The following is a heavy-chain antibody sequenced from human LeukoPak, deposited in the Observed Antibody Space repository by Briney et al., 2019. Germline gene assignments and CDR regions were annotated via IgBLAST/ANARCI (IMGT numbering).Heavy chain of an antibody. CDR3: ARGPTISQTGYFDY. J-gene: IGHJ4*03. D-gene: IGHD1-1*01. CDR1: GGSFTGYY. CDR2: VNHRGDT. V-gene: IGHV4-34*01. Sequence: SETLSLTYAVYGGSFTGYYWSWIRLAPGSGLQWIAEVNHRGDTNYNPSVKGRVTISVDTSKNQFSLKVTSLTAADTAVYYCARGPTISQTGYFDYWGQGTLVTVSS.